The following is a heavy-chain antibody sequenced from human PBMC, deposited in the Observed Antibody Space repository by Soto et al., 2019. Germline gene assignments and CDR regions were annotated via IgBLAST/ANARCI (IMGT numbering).Heavy chain of an antibody. CDR1: GFTFSSYA. J-gene: IGHJ4*02. Sequence: GGSLRLSCAASGFTFSSYAMNWVRQAPGKGPEWVSHIAGTGATYYADSVKGRFTISRDISKNTLFLQMNSLRAEDTAVYYCAKSRNTATSFDYWGQGTLVTVSS. CDR3: AKSRNTATSFDY. CDR2: IAGTGAT. V-gene: IGHV3-23*01.